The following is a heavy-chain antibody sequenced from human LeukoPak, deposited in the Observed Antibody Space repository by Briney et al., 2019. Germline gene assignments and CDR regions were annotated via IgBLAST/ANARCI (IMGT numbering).Heavy chain of an antibody. CDR2: VNHNGNVN. Sequence: GGSLRLSCTASGFSFSSFWMSWVRQAPGKGLEWVASVNHNGNVNYYVDSVKGRFTISRDNAKNSLYLQMSNLRAEDTAVYFCARGGGLDVWGQGATVTVSS. CDR3: ARGGGLDV. D-gene: IGHD3-16*01. V-gene: IGHV3-7*03. CDR1: GFSFSSFW. J-gene: IGHJ6*02.